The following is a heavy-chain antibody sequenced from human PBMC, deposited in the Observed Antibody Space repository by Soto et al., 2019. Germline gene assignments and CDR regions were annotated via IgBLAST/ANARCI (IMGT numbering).Heavy chain of an antibody. J-gene: IGHJ6*02. CDR1: GYTFTSYD. Sequence: GASVKVSCKASGYTFTSYDINWVRQATGQGLEWMGWMNPNSGNTGYAQKFQGRVTMTRNTSISTAYMELSSLRSEDTAVYYCAREEVVRGVLGYYYYYGMDVWGQGTTVTVSS. CDR3: AREEVVRGVLGYYYYYGMDV. V-gene: IGHV1-8*01. D-gene: IGHD3-10*01. CDR2: MNPNSGNT.